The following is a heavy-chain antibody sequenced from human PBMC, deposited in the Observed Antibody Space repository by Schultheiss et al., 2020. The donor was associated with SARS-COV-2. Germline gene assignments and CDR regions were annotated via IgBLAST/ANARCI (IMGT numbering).Heavy chain of an antibody. D-gene: IGHD3-22*01. V-gene: IGHV3-23*01. CDR3: AKDRAYYYDSSGPRGMDV. J-gene: IGHJ6*02. CDR1: GGSISSYY. CDR2: VSGSGGST. Sequence: ETLSLTCTVSGGSISSYYWSWIRQPPGKGLEWVSCVSGSGGSTYYADSVKGRFTISRDNSKNTLYLQMNSLRAEDTAVYYCAKDRAYYYDSSGPRGMDVWGQGTTVTVSS.